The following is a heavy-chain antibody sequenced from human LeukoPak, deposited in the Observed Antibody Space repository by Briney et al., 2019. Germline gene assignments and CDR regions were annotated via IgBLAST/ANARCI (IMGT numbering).Heavy chain of an antibody. V-gene: IGHV1-69*13. CDR2: IIPIFGTA. CDR1: GGTFSSYA. Sequence: ASVKVSCKASGGTFSSYAISWVRQAPGQGLEWMGGIIPIFGTANYAQKFQGRVTITADESTSTAYMELSSLRSEDTAVYYCAWGDLWFGEIEHCYYYGMDVWGKGTTVTVSS. CDR3: AWGDLWFGEIEHCYYYGMDV. D-gene: IGHD3-10*01. J-gene: IGHJ6*04.